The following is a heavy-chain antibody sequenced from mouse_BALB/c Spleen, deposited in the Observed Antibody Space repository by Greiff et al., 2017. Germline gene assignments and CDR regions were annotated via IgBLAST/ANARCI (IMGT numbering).Heavy chain of an antibody. J-gene: IGHJ3*01. D-gene: IGHD2-3*01. CDR3: QGGYDGYYPFAY. Sequence: EVKVVESGAELVRPGPSVKLSCTASGFNIKDYYMHWVKQRPEQGLEWIGWIDPENGDTEYAPKFQGKATMTADTSSNTAYLQLSSLTSEDTAVYYCQGGYDGYYPFAYWGQGTLVTVSA. CDR2: IDPENGDT. CDR1: GFNIKDYY. V-gene: IGHV14-4*02.